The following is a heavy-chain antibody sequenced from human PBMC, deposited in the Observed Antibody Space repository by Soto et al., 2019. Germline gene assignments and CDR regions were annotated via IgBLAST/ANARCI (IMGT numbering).Heavy chain of an antibody. CDR2: ISSSSSTI. CDR1: GFTFSSYS. CDR3: LRGWGTNWYHEFFKN. Sequence: GGSLRLSCSASGFTFSSYSMNWVRQAPGKGLEGVSYISSSSSTIYYADSVKGRFTISRDNAKNSLYLQMNRLRAEDTAVYYWLRGWGTNWYHEFFKNWGQGTLVSVSS. V-gene: IGHV3-48*01. J-gene: IGHJ1*01. D-gene: IGHD2-2*01.